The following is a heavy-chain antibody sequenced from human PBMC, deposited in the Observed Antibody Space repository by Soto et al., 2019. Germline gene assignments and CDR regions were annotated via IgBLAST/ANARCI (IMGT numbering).Heavy chain of an antibody. Sequence: GGSLILSCAASGFTFCSYAMSWVRQASGKGLEWVSAISGSGGSTYYADSVKGRFTISKDNSKNTLDLQMNSLRAEDTAVYYCPRGYSSSWYNWFDPWGQGTLVTVSS. CDR1: GFTFCSYA. CDR3: PRGYSSSWYNWFDP. V-gene: IGHV3-23*01. D-gene: IGHD6-13*01. CDR2: ISGSGGST. J-gene: IGHJ5*02.